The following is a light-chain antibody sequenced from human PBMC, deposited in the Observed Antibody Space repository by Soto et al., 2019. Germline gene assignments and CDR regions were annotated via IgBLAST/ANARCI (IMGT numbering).Light chain of an antibody. J-gene: IGKJ4*01. CDR1: QSVNNY. Sequence: DIVLTQFPATLSLSPGERATLSCRASQSVNNYLAWYQQKPGQAPRLLISDASNRATGIPARFSGSGSGTDFTLTISSLEAEDFAVYYCQQRSDWPPLTFGGGTKLEIK. CDR2: DAS. V-gene: IGKV3-11*01. CDR3: QQRSDWPPLT.